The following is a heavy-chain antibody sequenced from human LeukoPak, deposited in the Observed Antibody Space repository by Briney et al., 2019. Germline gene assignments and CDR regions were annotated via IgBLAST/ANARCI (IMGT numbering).Heavy chain of an antibody. CDR3: ARLLGYCSGGSCYDDAFDI. J-gene: IGHJ3*02. CDR2: MNPNSGNT. CDR1: GYTFTSYD. Sequence: GASVKVSCKASGYTFTSYDINWVRQATGQGLEWMGWMNPNSGNTGYAQKFQGRVTITRNTSISTAYMELSSLRSEDTAVYYCARLLGYCSGGSCYDDAFDIWGQGTMVTVSS. V-gene: IGHV1-8*03. D-gene: IGHD2-15*01.